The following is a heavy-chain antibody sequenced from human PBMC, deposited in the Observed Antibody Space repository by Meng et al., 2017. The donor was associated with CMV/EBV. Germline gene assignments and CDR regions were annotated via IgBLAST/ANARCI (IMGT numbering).Heavy chain of an antibody. Sequence: LQGAGPGLGKPSKPLSLTCTVSGGSISSYYWSWVRQPAGKGLEWIGRIYTSGSTNYNPSLKSRVTMSVDTSKNQFSLKLSSVTAADTAVYYCARGGLYYYDSSGHFDYWGQGTLVTVSS. CDR1: GGSISSYY. D-gene: IGHD3-22*01. CDR3: ARGGLYYYDSSGHFDY. V-gene: IGHV4-4*07. CDR2: IYTSGST. J-gene: IGHJ4*02.